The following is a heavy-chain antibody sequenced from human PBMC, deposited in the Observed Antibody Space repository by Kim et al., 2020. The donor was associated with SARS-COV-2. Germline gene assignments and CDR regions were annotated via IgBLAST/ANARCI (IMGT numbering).Heavy chain of an antibody. V-gene: IGHV3-30*16. CDR1: GVVFDSYS. J-gene: IGHJ4*02. CDR2: ILHHGSNQ. CDR3: ARGRPYLDY. Sequence: GGSLRLSCTASGVVFDSYSMHWVRRAPGNCLDLVSAILHHGSNQYYADSVKGRFTISRDNSKDTLYLQMNSLKIEDTAMYYCARGRPYLDYWGQGTPVSVSS. D-gene: IGHD3-10*01.